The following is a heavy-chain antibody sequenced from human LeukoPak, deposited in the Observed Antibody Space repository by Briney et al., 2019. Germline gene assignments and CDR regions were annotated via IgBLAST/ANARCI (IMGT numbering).Heavy chain of an antibody. CDR3: ARHGSYYDFWSGYYKDY. Sequence: ASVRVSCKASGYTFTSYGISWVRQAPGQGLEWMGWISAYNGNTNYAQKLQGRVTMTTDTSTSTAYMELRSLRSDDTAVYYCARHGSYYDFWSGYYKDYWGRGTLVTVSS. J-gene: IGHJ4*02. CDR2: ISAYNGNT. CDR1: GYTFTSYG. V-gene: IGHV1-18*01. D-gene: IGHD3-3*01.